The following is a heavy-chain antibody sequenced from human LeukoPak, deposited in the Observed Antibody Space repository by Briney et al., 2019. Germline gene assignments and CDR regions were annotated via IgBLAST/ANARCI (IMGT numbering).Heavy chain of an antibody. D-gene: IGHD5-12*01. CDR3: ARGGYDFDY. CDR1: GGSISSSNYY. CDR2: IYHSGST. V-gene: IGHV4-39*07. J-gene: IGHJ4*02. Sequence: SETLSLTCTVSGGSISSSNYYWGWIRQPPGKGLEWIGSIYHSGSTYYNPSLKSRVTISVDTSKNQFSLKLSSVTAADTAVYYCARGGYDFDYWGQGTLVTVSS.